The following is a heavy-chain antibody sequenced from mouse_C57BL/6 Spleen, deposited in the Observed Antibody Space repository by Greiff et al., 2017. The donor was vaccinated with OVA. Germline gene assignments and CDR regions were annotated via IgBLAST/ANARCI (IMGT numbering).Heavy chain of an antibody. Sequence: QVQLQQPGAELVKPGASVKMSCKASGYTFTSYWITWVKQRPGQGLEWIGDIYPGSGSTNYNEKFKSRATLTVDTSSSTAYMQLSSLTSEDSAVYYGARVGAQATYAMDYWGQGTSVTVSS. J-gene: IGHJ4*01. CDR3: ARVGAQATYAMDY. CDR2: IYPGSGST. D-gene: IGHD3-2*02. CDR1: GYTFTSYW. V-gene: IGHV1-55*01.